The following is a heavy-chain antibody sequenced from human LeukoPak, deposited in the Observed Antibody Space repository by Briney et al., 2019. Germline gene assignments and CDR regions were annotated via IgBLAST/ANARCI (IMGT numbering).Heavy chain of an antibody. V-gene: IGHV3-23*01. Sequence: PGGSLRLSCAASGFTFSSYAMSWVRQPPGKGLEWVSAISGSGGSTYYADSVKGRFTISRDNSKNTLYLQMHSLRAEDTAVYYCAKEPPGIAAAGWVFDYWGQGTLVTVSS. J-gene: IGHJ4*02. CDR1: GFTFSSYA. CDR3: AKEPPGIAAAGWVFDY. CDR2: ISGSGGST. D-gene: IGHD6-13*01.